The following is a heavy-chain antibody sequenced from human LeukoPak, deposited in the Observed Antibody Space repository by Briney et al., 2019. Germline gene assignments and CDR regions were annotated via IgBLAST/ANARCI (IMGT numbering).Heavy chain of an antibody. CDR3: ARGYGSGSYYNVVDYYYGMDV. CDR1: GYTFTSYG. V-gene: IGHV1-18*04. D-gene: IGHD3-10*01. J-gene: IGHJ6*04. Sequence: ASVKVSCKASGYTFTSYGISWVRQAPGQGLEWMGWISAYNGNTNYAQKLQGRVTITADKSTSTAYMELSSLRSEDTAVYYCARGYGSGSYYNVVDYYYGMDVWGKGTTVTVSS. CDR2: ISAYNGNT.